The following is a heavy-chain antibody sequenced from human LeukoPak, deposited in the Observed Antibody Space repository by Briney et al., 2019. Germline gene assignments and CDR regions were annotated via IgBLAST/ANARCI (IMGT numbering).Heavy chain of an antibody. CDR1: GGTFDNYI. D-gene: IGHD1-14*01. CDR3: AREPEGLTTESH. CDR2: IILILDIA. Sequence: GASAKVSCKTSGGTFDNYIISWVRQAPGQGLEWVGTIILILDIANYAQKFQGRVAITADTSTSTAYMELRNLGSEDTAVYFCAREPEGLTTESHWGQGTLGTVSS. V-gene: IGHV1-69*04. J-gene: IGHJ4*02.